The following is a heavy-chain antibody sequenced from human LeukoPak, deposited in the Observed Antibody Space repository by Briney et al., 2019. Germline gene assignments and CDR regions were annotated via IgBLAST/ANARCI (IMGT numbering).Heavy chain of an antibody. CDR1: GFTFSSYW. CDR2: IKQDGSEK. D-gene: IGHD1-7*01. CDR3: ARDSHDWNYSGFDP. Sequence: GGSLRLSCAASGFTFSSYWMSWVRQAPGKGLEWVANIKQDGSEKYYVDSVKGRFTISRDNAKNSLYLQMNSLRAEDTAVYYCARDSHDWNYSGFDPWGQGTLVTVSS. V-gene: IGHV3-7*01. J-gene: IGHJ5*02.